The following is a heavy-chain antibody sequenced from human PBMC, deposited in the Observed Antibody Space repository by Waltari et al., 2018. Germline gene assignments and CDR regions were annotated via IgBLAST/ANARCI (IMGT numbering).Heavy chain of an antibody. CDR1: GGSFSGYY. CDR2: INHSGST. Sequence: QVQLQQWGAGLLKPSETLSLTCAVYGGSFSGYYWSWIRQPPGKGLEWIGEINHSGSTNYNPSLKSRVTISVDTSKNQFALKLSSVTAADTAVYYCARVGGLIRGWFDPWGQGTLVTVSS. D-gene: IGHD3-10*01. J-gene: IGHJ5*02. V-gene: IGHV4-34*01. CDR3: ARVGGLIRGWFDP.